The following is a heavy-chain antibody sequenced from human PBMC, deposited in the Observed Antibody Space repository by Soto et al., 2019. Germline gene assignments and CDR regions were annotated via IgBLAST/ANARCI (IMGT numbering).Heavy chain of an antibody. CDR2: ISHDGSNK. D-gene: IGHD6-19*01. Sequence: QVQLVESGGGVVQPGRSLRLSCAASGFTFSSYGMHWVRQAPGKGLEWVAAISHDGSNKYYADSVKGRLTISRDNSKNTLFRQMNSLRPEGTAVYYCAPGVGGWKFAYWGQGTLVTVSS. V-gene: IGHV3-30*03. CDR1: GFTFSSYG. CDR3: APGVGGWKFAY. J-gene: IGHJ4*02.